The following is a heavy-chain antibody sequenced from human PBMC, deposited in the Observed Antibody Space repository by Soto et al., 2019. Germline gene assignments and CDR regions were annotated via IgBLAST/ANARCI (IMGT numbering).Heavy chain of an antibody. J-gene: IGHJ6*02. CDR3: ARGIRYFDWLLEPQNYYYYGMDV. CDR2: IIPIFGTA. V-gene: IGHV1-69*13. CDR1: GGTFSSYA. Sequence: SVKVSCKASGGTFSSYAISWVRQAPGQGLEWMGGIIPIFGTANYAQKFQGRVTITADESTSTAYMELSSLRSEDTAVYYCARGIRYFDWLLEPQNYYYYGMDVWGQGTTVTVSS. D-gene: IGHD3-9*01.